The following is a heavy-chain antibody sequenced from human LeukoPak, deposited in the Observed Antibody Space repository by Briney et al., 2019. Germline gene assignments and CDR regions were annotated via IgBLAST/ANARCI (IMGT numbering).Heavy chain of an antibody. J-gene: IGHJ4*02. D-gene: IGHD7-27*01. V-gene: IGHV4-61*01. CDR1: GVSASTTYN. CDR3: VRDYWGSLDY. Sequence: SGTLSLTCTVSGVSASTTYNWGWVRRPPGKGLEWIGYNGNNNYNPSLKSRATISLDTSKNQFSLKLHSVTDADTAVYYCVRDYWGSLDYWGQGTLVTVSS. CDR2: NGNN.